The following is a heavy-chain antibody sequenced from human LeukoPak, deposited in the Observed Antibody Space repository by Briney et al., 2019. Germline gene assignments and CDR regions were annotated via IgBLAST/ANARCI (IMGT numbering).Heavy chain of an antibody. J-gene: IGHJ3*02. CDR3: ARDCRYCSSTSCYRAFDI. D-gene: IGHD2-2*01. Sequence: GGSLRLSCAASGFTFSSYSMNWVRQAPGKGLEWVSYISSSSSTIYYADSVKGRFTISRDNAKNSLYLQMNSLRAEDTAVYYCARDCRYCSSTSCYRAFDIWGQGTMVTVSS. CDR2: ISSSSSTI. V-gene: IGHV3-48*01. CDR1: GFTFSSYS.